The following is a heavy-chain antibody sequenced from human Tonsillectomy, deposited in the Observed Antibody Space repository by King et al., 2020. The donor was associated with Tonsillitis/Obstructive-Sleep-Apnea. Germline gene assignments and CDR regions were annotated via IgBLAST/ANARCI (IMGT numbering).Heavy chain of an antibody. CDR2: IFHSGST. V-gene: IGHV4-4*02. J-gene: IGHJ4*02. Sequence: VQLQESGPGLVKPSGTLSLTCGVSGGSISSTNWWIWVRQPPGKGLEWIGEIFHSGSTSYNPSLKSRVTISLDKSKNQFSLKLRSVTAADTALYYGARGGFYGSGSPALYFDYWGQGTLVTVSS. CDR1: GGSISSTNW. D-gene: IGHD3-10*01. CDR3: ARGGFYGSGSPALYFDY.